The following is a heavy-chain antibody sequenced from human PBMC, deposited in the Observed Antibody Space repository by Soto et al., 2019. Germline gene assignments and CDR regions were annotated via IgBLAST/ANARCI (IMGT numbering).Heavy chain of an antibody. CDR2: ITETGADT. CDR3: TKASSDRNHMEV. Sequence: EVQLLESGGGLIQPGGSLRLSCAASGFTFGKFVMRWVHQTPGKGLEWVSTITETGADTYYTDSVKGRFTISRDNSKNTLYLQMTTLRAEDTALYYCTKASSDRNHMEVWGPGTTVTVSS. J-gene: IGHJ6*02. CDR1: GFTFGKFV. V-gene: IGHV3-23*01.